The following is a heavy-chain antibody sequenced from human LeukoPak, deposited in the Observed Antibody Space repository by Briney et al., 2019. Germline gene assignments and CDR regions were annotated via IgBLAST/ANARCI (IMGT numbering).Heavy chain of an antibody. V-gene: IGHV4-34*01. CDR2: INHSGST. D-gene: IGHD3-22*01. Sequence: SETLSLTCAVYGGSFSGYYWSWIRQPPGKGLEWIGEINHSGSTNYNPSLKSRVTISVDTSKSQFSLKLSSVTAADTAVYYCARGSGWLLPPDCWGQGTLVTVSS. CDR3: ARGSGWLLPPDC. J-gene: IGHJ4*02. CDR1: GGSFSGYY.